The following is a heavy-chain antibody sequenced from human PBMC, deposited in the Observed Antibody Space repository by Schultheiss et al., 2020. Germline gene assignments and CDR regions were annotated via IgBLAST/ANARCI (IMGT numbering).Heavy chain of an antibody. V-gene: IGHV4-59*01. CDR1: GFSISTYY. CDR3: ARDRGFSWFDP. D-gene: IGHD3-10*01. J-gene: IGHJ5*02. CDR2: IYYSGST. Sequence: SETLSLTCAVSGFSISTYYWSWIRQPPGKGLEWIGYIYYSGSTYYNPSLKSRVTMSVDTSKNQFSLKLSSVTASDTAVYYCARDRGFSWFDPWGQGTLVTVSS.